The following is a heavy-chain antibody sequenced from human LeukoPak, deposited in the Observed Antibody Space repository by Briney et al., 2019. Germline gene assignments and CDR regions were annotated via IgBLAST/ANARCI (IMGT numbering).Heavy chain of an antibody. Sequence: ASVKVSCEASGYTFTSYGISWVRQAPGQGLEWMGWISAYNGNTNYAQKLQGRVTMTTDTSTSTAYMELRSLRSDDTAVYYCARESAPGHYYYDSSGYEGNYFDYWGQGTLVTVSS. CDR3: ARESAPGHYYYDSSGYEGNYFDY. D-gene: IGHD3-22*01. J-gene: IGHJ4*02. CDR2: ISAYNGNT. CDR1: GYTFTSYG. V-gene: IGHV1-18*01.